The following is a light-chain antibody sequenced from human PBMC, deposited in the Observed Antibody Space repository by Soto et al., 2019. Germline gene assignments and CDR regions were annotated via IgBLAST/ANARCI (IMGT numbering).Light chain of an antibody. J-gene: IGKJ4*01. V-gene: IGKV3-20*01. CDR1: QSVSNNY. Sequence: EIVLTQSPGTLSLSPGERATLSCRASQSVSNNYLAWYQQKPGQAPRLLIYGASNRATGIPDRFSGSGSGAEFTLTINSLQSEDFAVYYCQQYDAWPLTFGGGTKVDIK. CDR3: QQYDAWPLT. CDR2: GAS.